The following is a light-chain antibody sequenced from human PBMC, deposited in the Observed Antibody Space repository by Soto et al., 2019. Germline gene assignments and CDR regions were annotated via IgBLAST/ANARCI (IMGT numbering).Light chain of an antibody. V-gene: IGKV1-5*01. Sequence: EIQMTQSPSTLSASVGYRFTITCRASQIISSWLAWYQQKPGKAPKLLIYDASSLESGVPSRFSGSGSGTEFTLTISSLQPDDFAAYFCQQYSDYSRTFGQGTKVDIK. J-gene: IGKJ1*01. CDR3: QQYSDYSRT. CDR2: DAS. CDR1: QIISSW.